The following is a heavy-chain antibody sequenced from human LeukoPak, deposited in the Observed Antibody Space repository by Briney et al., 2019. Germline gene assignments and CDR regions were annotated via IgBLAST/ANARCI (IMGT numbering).Heavy chain of an antibody. J-gene: IGHJ3*02. D-gene: IGHD2-21*01. CDR3: ATCGGDCYGVAFDI. CDR1: GGSISSGDYY. V-gene: IGHV4-30-4*08. Sequence: PSQTLSLTCTVSGGSISSGDYYWSWIRQPPGKGLEWIGYIYYSGSTYYNPSLKSRVTISVDTSKNQFSLKLSSVTAADTAVYYCATCGGDCYGVAFDIWGQGTMVTVSS. CDR2: IYYSGST.